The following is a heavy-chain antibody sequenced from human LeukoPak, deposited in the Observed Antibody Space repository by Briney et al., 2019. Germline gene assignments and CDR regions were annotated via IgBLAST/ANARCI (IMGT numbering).Heavy chain of an antibody. J-gene: IGHJ4*02. Sequence: GASVKVSCKASGYTFTGYHMHWVRQAPGQGLEWMGWINPNSGGTNHAQKLQGRGTMTRDTSINTAYMELSSLRSDDTAVYFCARSLLMATTTYDYWGQGTLVTVSS. V-gene: IGHV1-2*02. CDR2: INPNSGGT. CDR1: GYTFTGYH. CDR3: ARSLLMATTTYDY. D-gene: IGHD1-26*01.